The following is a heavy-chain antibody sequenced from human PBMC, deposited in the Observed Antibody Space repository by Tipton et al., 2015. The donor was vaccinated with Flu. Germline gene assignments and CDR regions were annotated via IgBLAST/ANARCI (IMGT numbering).Heavy chain of an antibody. CDR1: GFTFSSYS. D-gene: IGHD3-3*01. V-gene: IGHV3-48*01. CDR2: ISSSSSTI. J-gene: IGHJ3*02. CDR3: ARDPASPIFGVVADAFDI. Sequence: SLRLSCAASGFTFSSYSMNWVRQAPGKGLEWVSYISSSSSTIYYADSVKGRFTISRDNAKNSLYLQMNSLRAEDTAVYYCARDPASPIFGVVADAFDIWGQGTMVTVSS.